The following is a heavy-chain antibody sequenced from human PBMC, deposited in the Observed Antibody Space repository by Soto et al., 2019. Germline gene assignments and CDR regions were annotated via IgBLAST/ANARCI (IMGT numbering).Heavy chain of an antibody. V-gene: IGHV1-69*13. CDR2: IIPIFGTA. CDR1: GGTFSSYA. J-gene: IGHJ4*02. CDR3: ARAKKRWLQSSGY. Sequence: SVKVSCKASGGTFSSYAISWVRQAPGQGLEWMGGIIPIFGTANYAQKFQGRVTITADESTSTAYMELSSLRAEDTAVYYCARAKKRWLQSSGYWGQGTLVTVSS. D-gene: IGHD5-12*01.